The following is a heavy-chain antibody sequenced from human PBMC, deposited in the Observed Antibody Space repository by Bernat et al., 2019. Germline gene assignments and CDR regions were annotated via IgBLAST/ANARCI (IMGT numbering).Heavy chain of an antibody. CDR3: TRERWGYYGSGSYFSY. Sequence: EVQLVESGGGLVQPGRSLRLSCTPSGFIFADYAMSWFRQAPGKGLEWVGLIRSKAYGGTTEYAASVKGRFTISRDDSKSIAYLQMNSLKTEDTAVYYCTRERWGYYGSGSYFSYWGQGTLVTVSS. V-gene: IGHV3-49*03. D-gene: IGHD3-10*01. CDR2: IRSKAYGGTT. CDR1: GFIFADYA. J-gene: IGHJ4*02.